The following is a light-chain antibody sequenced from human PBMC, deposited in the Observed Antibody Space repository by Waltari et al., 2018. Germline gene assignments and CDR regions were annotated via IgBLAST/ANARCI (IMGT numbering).Light chain of an antibody. CDR2: YDD. CDR3: AAWDDSLSGYV. V-gene: IGLV1-36*01. J-gene: IGLJ1*01. CDR1: SSNIGNNA. Sequence: QSVLTQPPSVSEAPRQRVTISCSGSSSNIGNNAVNWYQQLPGKAPKLLIYYDDLRPSGVSDRFSGSKSGTSASLAISGLQSEDEADYYCAAWDDSLSGYVFGTGTKVTVL.